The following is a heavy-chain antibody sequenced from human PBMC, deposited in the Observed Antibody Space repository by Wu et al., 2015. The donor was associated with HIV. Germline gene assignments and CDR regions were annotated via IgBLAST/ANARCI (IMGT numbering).Heavy chain of an antibody. CDR3: ARVRGMDNWFDS. V-gene: IGHV1-2*02. CDR2: INPNTGSA. CDR1: GYSFTAYY. J-gene: IGHJ5*01. D-gene: IGHD1-14*01. Sequence: VQLVQSGAEVKKPGASVKVSCKTSGYSFTAYYLHWLRQAPGQGLEWMGRINPNTGSADSAQKFQGRVTLTRDTSITTAYLELIRLRSDDTAVYYCARVRGMDNWFDSWGQGTLVTGSS.